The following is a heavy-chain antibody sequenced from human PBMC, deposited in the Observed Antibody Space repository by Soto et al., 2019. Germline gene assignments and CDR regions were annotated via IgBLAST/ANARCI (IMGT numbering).Heavy chain of an antibody. CDR1: GFTFSSCG. D-gene: IGHD1-26*01. CDR2: IIDSGGST. V-gene: IGHV3-23*01. J-gene: IGHJ6*02. Sequence: EXSRRLSCAASGFTFSSCGMGWVRQAPGKGLEWVSDIIDSGGSTYYADAVKGRFTISRDNSKSTLYLQMNSLRAEDTAVYYCGKGRSYYYYYGVDVWGQGTTVTVSS. CDR3: GKGRSYYYYYGVDV.